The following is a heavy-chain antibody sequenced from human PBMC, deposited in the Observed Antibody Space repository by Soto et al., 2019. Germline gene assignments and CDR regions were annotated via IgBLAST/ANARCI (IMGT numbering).Heavy chain of an antibody. D-gene: IGHD3-3*01. Sequence: QAQLVQSGAEVKKPGASVKVSCKASGYTFTSYDINWVRQAPGQGLEWLGWLDPNSGSTGYAQNFPGRVTMTRNISINPDHMELSSLRSEDTAVYYCARERNFDFWRKGLDVWGQGPTVTVSS. CDR3: ARERNFDFWRKGLDV. CDR1: GYTFTSYD. J-gene: IGHJ6*02. CDR2: LDPNSGST. V-gene: IGHV1-8*01.